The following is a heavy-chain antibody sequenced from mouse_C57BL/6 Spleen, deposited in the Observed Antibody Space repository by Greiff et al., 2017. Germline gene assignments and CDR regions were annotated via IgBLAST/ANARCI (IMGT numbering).Heavy chain of an antibody. CDR2: IYPRSGNT. CDR3: ARSIYYDYPFDY. CDR1: GYTFTSYG. D-gene: IGHD2-4*01. V-gene: IGHV1-81*01. J-gene: IGHJ2*01. Sequence: VQGVESGAELARPGASVKLSCKASGYTFTSYGISWVKQRTGQGLEWIGEIYPRSGNTYYNETFKGKATLTADKSSSTAYMELRSLSSEDSAVYFCARSIYYDYPFDYWGQGTTLTVSS.